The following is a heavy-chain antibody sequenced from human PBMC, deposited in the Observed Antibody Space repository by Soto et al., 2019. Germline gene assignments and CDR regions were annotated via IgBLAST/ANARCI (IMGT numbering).Heavy chain of an antibody. Sequence: GGSLRLSCAASGFTFSSHAMGWVRQAPGKGLEWDSLVSGSGGNTNYAHSERARFTIARDNSKKTVYLQMNSLRADDTAVYYWAKGKANSVFGVDTLFDYWGQGTLVTVSS. J-gene: IGHJ4*02. CDR3: AKGKANSVFGVDTLFDY. V-gene: IGHV3-23*01. D-gene: IGHD3-3*01. CDR2: VSGSGGNT. CDR1: GFTFSSHA.